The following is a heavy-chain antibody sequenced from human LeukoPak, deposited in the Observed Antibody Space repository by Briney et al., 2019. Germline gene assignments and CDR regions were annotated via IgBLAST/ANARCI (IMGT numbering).Heavy chain of an antibody. CDR1: GFTFSSYA. CDR3: AKDLREITMVRGVIGYAFDI. D-gene: IGHD3-10*01. J-gene: IGHJ3*02. CDR2: ISGGGGST. Sequence: PGGSLRLSCAASGFTFSSYATSWVRQAPGKGLEWVSAISGGGGSTYYADSVKGRFTISRDNSKNTLYLQMNSLRAEDTAVYYCAKDLREITMVRGVIGYAFDIWGQGKMVTVSS. V-gene: IGHV3-23*01.